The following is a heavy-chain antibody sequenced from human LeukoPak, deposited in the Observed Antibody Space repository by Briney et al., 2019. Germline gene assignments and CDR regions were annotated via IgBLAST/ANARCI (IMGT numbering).Heavy chain of an antibody. D-gene: IGHD6-19*01. J-gene: IGHJ4*02. CDR2: INHSGST. CDR1: GGSFSGYY. CDR3: ARLGRAEGYGPRSVLPVAVAGTGSGYFGY. V-gene: IGHV4-34*01. Sequence: KSSETLSLTCAVYGGSFSGYYWSWIRQPPGKGLEWIGEINHSGSTNYNPSLKSRVTISVDTSKNQFSLKLSAVTAADTAVYYCARLGRAEGYGPRSVLPVAVAGTGSGYFGYWGQGTLVTVSS.